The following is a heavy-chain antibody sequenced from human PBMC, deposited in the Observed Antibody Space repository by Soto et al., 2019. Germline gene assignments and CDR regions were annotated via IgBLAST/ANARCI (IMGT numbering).Heavy chain of an antibody. Sequence: QVQLVESGGGVVQPGRSLRLSCAASGFTFRSNGMHWVRQAPGNGLEWVATIWYDSSNKYYADSVKGRFTISRVNSKNXLYLHMNNLRAEDTGIYYCAKEGNIGSSSWYYFDYWGQGTLVTVSS. CDR2: IWYDSSNK. D-gene: IGHD6-13*01. V-gene: IGHV3-33*06. CDR3: AKEGNIGSSSWYYFDY. CDR1: GFTFRSNG. J-gene: IGHJ4*02.